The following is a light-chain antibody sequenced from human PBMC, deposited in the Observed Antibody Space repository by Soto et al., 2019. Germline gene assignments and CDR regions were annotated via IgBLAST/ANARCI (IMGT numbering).Light chain of an antibody. Sequence: EIGLTQSPGSLSLSPGERATLSCRASQSVSSYLAWYQQKPGQAPRLFIYGASSRASGIPDRFSGSGSGTDFTLTISRLEPEDCAVYYCQQYNSSPRTFGQGTKVEIK. J-gene: IGKJ1*01. CDR3: QQYNSSPRT. CDR2: GAS. V-gene: IGKV3-20*01. CDR1: QSVSSY.